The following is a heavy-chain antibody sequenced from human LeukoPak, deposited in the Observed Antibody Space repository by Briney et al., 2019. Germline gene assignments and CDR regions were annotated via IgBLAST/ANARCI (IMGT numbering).Heavy chain of an antibody. CDR2: IYYSGNT. J-gene: IGHJ5*02. V-gene: IGHV4-59*12. CDR1: GGSISSYY. Sequence: SETLSLTCTVSGGSISSYYWSWIRQPPGKGLEWIGYIYYSGNTNYNPSLKSRVTISVDTSKNQFSLKLMSVTAADTAVHYCARDSGTTGEVKFDPWGQGTLVTVSS. CDR3: ARDSGTTGEVKFDP. D-gene: IGHD4-17*01.